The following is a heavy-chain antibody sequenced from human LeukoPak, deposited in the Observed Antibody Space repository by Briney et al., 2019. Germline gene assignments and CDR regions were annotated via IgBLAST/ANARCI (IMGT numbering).Heavy chain of an antibody. CDR3: AREELWLLGWFDP. Sequence: SQTLSLTCTVSGGSINSSSYYWNWIRQPAGKGLEWIGCIYTSGSTNYNPSLKSRVTISVDTSKNQFSLKLTSVTAADTAVYYCAREELWLLGWFDPWGQGTLVTVSS. V-gene: IGHV4-61*02. CDR1: GGSINSSSYY. J-gene: IGHJ5*02. CDR2: IYTSGST. D-gene: IGHD3-16*01.